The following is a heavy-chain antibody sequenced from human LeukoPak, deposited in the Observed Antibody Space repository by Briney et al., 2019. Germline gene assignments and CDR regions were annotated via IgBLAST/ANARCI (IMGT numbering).Heavy chain of an antibody. CDR3: ARDSIPSASGSYYFDN. J-gene: IGHJ4*02. Sequence: GGSLRLSCAASGFTLSSYPMHWVRQAPGKGLEWVAVIYYDGSNKNYENSVKDRFTISRDNSKNTLYLQMNSLRAEDTAVYYCARDSIPSASGSYYFDNWGQGTLVTVSS. CDR2: IYYDGSNK. V-gene: IGHV3-30*04. CDR1: GFTLSSYP. D-gene: IGHD3-10*01.